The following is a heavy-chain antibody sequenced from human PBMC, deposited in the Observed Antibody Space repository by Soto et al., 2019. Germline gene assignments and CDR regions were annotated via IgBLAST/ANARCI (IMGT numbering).Heavy chain of an antibody. CDR2: IWYDGSNK. J-gene: IGHJ5*02. CDR3: AREAPTDYGDEGNWFDP. CDR1: GFSFSSYG. Sequence: GGSLRLSCAASGFSFSSYGMHWVRQAPGKGLEWVAVIWYDGSNKYYADSVKVRFTISRDNSKNTLYLQMNSLRAEDTAVYYCAREAPTDYGDEGNWFDPWGQGTLVTVSS. D-gene: IGHD4-17*01. V-gene: IGHV3-33*01.